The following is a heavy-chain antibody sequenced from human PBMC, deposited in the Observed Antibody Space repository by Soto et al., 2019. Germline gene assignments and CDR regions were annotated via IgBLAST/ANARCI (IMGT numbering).Heavy chain of an antibody. J-gene: IGHJ6*02. V-gene: IGHV1-2*02. CDR1: GYSFTGYY. CDR3: VRLYSSGGRYGMDV. D-gene: IGHD5-18*01. Sequence: GASVKVSCKASGYSFTGYYLHWVRQAPGQGLEWLGWSNPYSGGTNYAQKFQGRVTMTRDTSISTAYMELSRLRSDDTAVYYCVRLYSSGGRYGMDVWGQGTTVTVSS. CDR2: SNPYSGGT.